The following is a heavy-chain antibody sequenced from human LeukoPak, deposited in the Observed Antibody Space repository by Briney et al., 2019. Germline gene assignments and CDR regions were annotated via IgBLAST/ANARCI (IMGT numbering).Heavy chain of an antibody. CDR1: GYTFTGYY. CDR3: ARGGSSWYRRAEYFQR. Sequence: ASVKVSCNTFGYTFTGYYMHWVRQAPGQGLEWMGWINPNSGGTNYAQKFQGRVTMTRDTSISTAYMEVSSLRSEDTAVYYCARGGSSWYRRAEYFQRWGQGTLVTVSS. V-gene: IGHV1-2*02. J-gene: IGHJ1*01. CDR2: INPNSGGT. D-gene: IGHD6-13*01.